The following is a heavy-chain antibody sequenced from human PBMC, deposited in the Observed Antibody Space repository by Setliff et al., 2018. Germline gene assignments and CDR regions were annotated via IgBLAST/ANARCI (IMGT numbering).Heavy chain of an antibody. Sequence: PGGSLRLSCAASGFSFSNYAMHWVRQAQGKGLEWVAVISYDGINKYYADSVRGRFTISRDNSKNTLYLQMNSLRPEDTAVYYCARDGVPPLNYNFWSGNFEFWGQGTLVTVSS. CDR1: GFSFSNYA. V-gene: IGHV3-30*01. D-gene: IGHD3-3*01. CDR3: ARDGVPPLNYNFWSGNFEF. CDR2: ISYDGINK. J-gene: IGHJ4*02.